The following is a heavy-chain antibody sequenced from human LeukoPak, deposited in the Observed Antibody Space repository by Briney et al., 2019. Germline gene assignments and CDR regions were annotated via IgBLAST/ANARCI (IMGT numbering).Heavy chain of an antibody. V-gene: IGHV3-7*01. CDR3: ARVRFNWNYLDY. Sequence: GGSLRLSCAASGFTFSSYTMNWVRQAPGKGLEWVANIKQDGSEKYYVDSVKGRFTISRDNAKNSLYLQMNSLRAEDTAVYYCARVRFNWNYLDYWGQGTLVTVSS. D-gene: IGHD1-20*01. CDR2: IKQDGSEK. J-gene: IGHJ4*02. CDR1: GFTFSSYT.